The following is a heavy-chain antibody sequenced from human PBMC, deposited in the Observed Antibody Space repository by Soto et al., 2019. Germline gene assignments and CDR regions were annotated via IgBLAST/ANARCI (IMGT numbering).Heavy chain of an antibody. J-gene: IGHJ6*01. CDR3: QNDEGRDGYSWPILYFGMDV. V-gene: IGHV1-69*01. CDR2: VVPIHETT. D-gene: IGHD1-1*01. CDR1: GGTFSSYA. Sequence: QVQLVQSGAEVKKPGSSVNVSCKASGGTFSSYAISWLRQAPGQGPEWMGGVVPIHETTIYAQKFLGRMTITADASATTDFMESRGLTSDDTAVYYCQNDEGRDGYSWPILYFGMDVCGPGTTVTVSS.